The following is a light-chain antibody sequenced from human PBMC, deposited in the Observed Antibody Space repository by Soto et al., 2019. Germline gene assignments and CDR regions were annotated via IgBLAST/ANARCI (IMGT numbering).Light chain of an antibody. V-gene: IGLV2-14*01. Sequence: QSALTQPASVSGSPGQSITISCTGTSSDVGGYIYVSWYQQHPGKAPKLMIYEVTDRPSGVSHRFSGSKSGNTASLTISGLQAEDEADYYCCSYTTSSTLVFGTGTKVTVL. CDR3: CSYTTSSTLV. J-gene: IGLJ1*01. CDR1: SSDVGGYIY. CDR2: EVT.